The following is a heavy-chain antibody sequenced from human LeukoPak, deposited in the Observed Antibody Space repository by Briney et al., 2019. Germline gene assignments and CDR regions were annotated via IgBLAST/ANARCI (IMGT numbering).Heavy chain of an antibody. CDR3: AIEEGTSPFDY. CDR1: GFTFSSYW. V-gene: IGHV3-7*01. Sequence: GGSRRLSCAASGFTFSSYWMSWVRQAPGKGLEWVANIKQDGSERYYVGSVKGRFTISRDNAKNSLYLQMNSLRVEDTAVYYCAIEEGTSPFDYWGQGTLVTVSS. D-gene: IGHD3-10*01. J-gene: IGHJ4*02. CDR2: IKQDGSER.